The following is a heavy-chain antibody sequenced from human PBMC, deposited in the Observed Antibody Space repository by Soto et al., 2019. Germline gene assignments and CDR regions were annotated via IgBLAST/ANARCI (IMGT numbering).Heavy chain of an antibody. CDR1: GFSLSNARMG. J-gene: IGHJ6*02. CDR2: ILSNDEK. CDR3: ARISTMVRGVKYYYGMDV. Sequence: SGPTLVNPTETLTLTCTVSGFSLSNARMGVSWIRQPPGKALERLAHILSNDEKSYSTSLKSRLTISKDTSKSQVVLTMTNMDPVDTATYYCARISTMVRGVKYYYGMDVWGQGTTVTVSS. V-gene: IGHV2-26*01. D-gene: IGHD3-10*01.